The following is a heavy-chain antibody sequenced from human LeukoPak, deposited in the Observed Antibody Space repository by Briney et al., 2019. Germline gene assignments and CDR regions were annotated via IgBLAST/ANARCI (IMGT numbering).Heavy chain of an antibody. J-gene: IGHJ6*03. CDR3: ARGVLRYFDWLLNYYYYYYYMDV. CDR2: MNPNSGNT. Sequence: GASVKVSCKASGYTFASYDINWVRQATGQGLEWMGWMNPNSGNTGYAQKFQGRVTITRNTSISTAYMELSSLRSEDTAVYYCARGVLRYFDWLLNYYYYYYYMDVWGKGTTVTVSS. V-gene: IGHV1-8*03. CDR1: GYTFASYD. D-gene: IGHD3-9*01.